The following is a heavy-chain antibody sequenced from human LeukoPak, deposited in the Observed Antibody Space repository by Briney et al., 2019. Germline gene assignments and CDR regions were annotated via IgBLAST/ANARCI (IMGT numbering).Heavy chain of an antibody. CDR3: ARDKWDYYDSSGYRQPLDY. J-gene: IGHJ4*02. V-gene: IGHV3-33*08. Sequence: PGGSLRLSCAASGFPFSGYWMNWVRQAPGKGLEWVAVIWYDGSNKYYADSVKGRFTISRDNSKNTLYLQMNSLRAEDTAVYYCARDKWDYYDSSGYRQPLDYWGQGTLVTVSS. CDR2: IWYDGSNK. D-gene: IGHD3-22*01. CDR1: GFPFSGYW.